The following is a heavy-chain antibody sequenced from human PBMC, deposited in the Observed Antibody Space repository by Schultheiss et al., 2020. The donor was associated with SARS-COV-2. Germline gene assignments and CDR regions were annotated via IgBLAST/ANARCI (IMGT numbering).Heavy chain of an antibody. J-gene: IGHJ6*02. CDR1: GFTFSNAW. V-gene: IGHV3-15*01. CDR2: IKSKTDGGTT. CDR3: ARDRDQADYGDYVFSMDV. Sequence: GGSLRLSCAASGFTFSNAWMSWVRQAPGKGLEWVGRIKSKTDGGTTDYAAPVKGRFTISRDNSKNTVFLVMSSLRAEDTAVYYCARDRDQADYGDYVFSMDVWGQGTTVTVSS. D-gene: IGHD4-17*01.